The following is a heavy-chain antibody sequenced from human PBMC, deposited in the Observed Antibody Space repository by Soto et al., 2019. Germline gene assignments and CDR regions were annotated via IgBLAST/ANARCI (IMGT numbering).Heavy chain of an antibody. CDR2: IWFDGSNK. Sequence: QVQLVESGGGVVQPGRSLRLSCAASGFTFSSYGMHWVRQAPGKGMEWVAVIWFDGSNKYYADSVKGRFTISRDNSKNTLYLQMHSLRAEDTAVYYCARVEITGTTVRGFDYWGQGTLVTVSS. J-gene: IGHJ4*02. CDR3: ARVEITGTTVRGFDY. V-gene: IGHV3-33*01. CDR1: GFTFSSYG. D-gene: IGHD1-20*01.